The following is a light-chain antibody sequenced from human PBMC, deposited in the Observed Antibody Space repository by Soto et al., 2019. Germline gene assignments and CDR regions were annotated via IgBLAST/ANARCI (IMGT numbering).Light chain of an antibody. CDR1: QSVSNNY. CDR2: GAS. J-gene: IGKJ1*01. CDR3: QQYGSSGS. V-gene: IGKV3-20*01. Sequence: EIVLKQSPGPMSRSPGERATLSCRASQSVSNNYLAWYQQKPGKAPRLLIYGASNRATGNPDRFSGSGSGTDFTLTISRLETEDFAVYYCQQYGSSGSFGQGTKV.